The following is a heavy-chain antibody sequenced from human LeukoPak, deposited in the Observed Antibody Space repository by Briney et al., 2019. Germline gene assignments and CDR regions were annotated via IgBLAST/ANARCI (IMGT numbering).Heavy chain of an antibody. D-gene: IGHD6-19*01. J-gene: IGHJ4*02. Sequence: SETLSLTCTVSGGSISSYYWSWIRQPPGKGLEWIGYTYYSGSTNYNPSLKSRVTISVDTSKNQFSLKLSSVTAADTAVYYCARVRSSGWGKNFDYWGQGALVTVSS. V-gene: IGHV4-59*01. CDR2: TYYSGST. CDR3: ARVRSSGWGKNFDY. CDR1: GGSISSYY.